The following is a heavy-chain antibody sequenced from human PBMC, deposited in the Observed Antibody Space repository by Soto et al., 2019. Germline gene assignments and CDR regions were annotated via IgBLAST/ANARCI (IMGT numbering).Heavy chain of an antibody. J-gene: IGHJ6*02. CDR1: GGTFSSYA. Sequence: SVKVSCKASGGTFSSYAISWVRQAPGQGLEWMGGIIPIFGTANYAQKFQGGVTITADESTSTAYMELSSLRSEDTAVYYCARANTLRVELTTYGMDVWGQGTTVTVSS. D-gene: IGHD1-7*01. CDR3: ARANTLRVELTTYGMDV. V-gene: IGHV1-69*13. CDR2: IIPIFGTA.